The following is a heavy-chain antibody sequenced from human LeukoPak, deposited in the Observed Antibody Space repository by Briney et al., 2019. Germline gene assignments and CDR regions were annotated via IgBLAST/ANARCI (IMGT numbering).Heavy chain of an antibody. CDR3: AALYCSSGSCYSYYFDY. V-gene: IGHV1-69*04. D-gene: IGHD2-15*01. CDR1: GGTFSSYA. CDR2: IIPILGIA. Sequence: SVKVSCKASGGTFSSYAISWVRQAPGQGLEWMGRIIPILGIANYAQKFQGRVTITADKSTSTAYMELSSLRSEDTAVYYCAALYCSSGSCYSYYFDYWGQGTLVTVSS. J-gene: IGHJ4*02.